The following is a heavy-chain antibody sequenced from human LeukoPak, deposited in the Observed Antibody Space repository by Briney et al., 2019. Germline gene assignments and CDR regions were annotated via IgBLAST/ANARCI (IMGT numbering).Heavy chain of an antibody. D-gene: IGHD6-13*01. CDR3: ASEVAAAGTPLAY. J-gene: IGHJ4*02. CDR1: GYTFTGYY. Sequence: ASVKVSCKASGYTFTGYYMHWVRQAPGQGLEWMGWINPNSGGTNYAQKFQGRVTMTRDTSISPAYMELRRLRSDATAVYSCASEVAAAGTPLAYWGQGTLVTVSS. V-gene: IGHV1-2*02. CDR2: INPNSGGT.